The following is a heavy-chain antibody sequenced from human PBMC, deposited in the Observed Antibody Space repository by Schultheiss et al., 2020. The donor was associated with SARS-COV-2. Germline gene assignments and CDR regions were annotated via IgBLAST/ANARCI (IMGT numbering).Heavy chain of an antibody. CDR2: IYYSGST. CDR3: ARTARDSSGSWPSAFDI. J-gene: IGHJ3*02. V-gene: IGHV4-59*08. CDR1: GGSISSYY. Sequence: SETLSLTCTVSGGSISSYYWSWIRQHAGKGLEWIGYIYYSGSTYYNPSLKSLVTISVDTSKNQFSLKLSSVTAADTAVYYCARTARDSSGSWPSAFDIWGQGTMVTVSS. D-gene: IGHD3-22*01.